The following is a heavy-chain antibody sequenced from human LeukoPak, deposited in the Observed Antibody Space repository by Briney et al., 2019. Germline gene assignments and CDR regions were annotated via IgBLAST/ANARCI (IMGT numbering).Heavy chain of an antibody. V-gene: IGHV1-46*01. D-gene: IGHD1-26*01. J-gene: IGHJ4*02. Sequence: GASVKVSCKASGYTFTGYYMHWVRQAPGQGLEWMGIINPGGGSTSYAQKFQGRVTMTRDTSTSTVYMELYSLRSEDTAVYYCARAQSGSGSYAYWGQGTLVTVSS. CDR3: ARAQSGSGSYAY. CDR2: INPGGGST. CDR1: GYTFTGYY.